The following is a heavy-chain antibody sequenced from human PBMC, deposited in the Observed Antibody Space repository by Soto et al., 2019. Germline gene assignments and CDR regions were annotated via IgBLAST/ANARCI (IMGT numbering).Heavy chain of an antibody. J-gene: IGHJ5*02. V-gene: IGHV4-34*01. D-gene: IGHD6-19*01. CDR3: ARVPWQVLGWFDP. CDR1: GGPFSGYY. Sequence: SETLSLTCAVYGGPFSGYYWSWIRQPPGKGLEWIGEINHSGSTNYNPSLKSRVTISVDTSKNQFSLKLSSVTAADTAVYYCARVPWQVLGWFDPWGQGTPVPVYS. CDR2: INHSGST.